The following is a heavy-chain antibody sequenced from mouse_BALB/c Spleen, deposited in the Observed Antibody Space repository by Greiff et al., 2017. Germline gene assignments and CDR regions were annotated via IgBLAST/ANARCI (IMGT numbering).Heavy chain of an antibody. CDR1: GYTFTNYW. J-gene: IGHJ2*01. CDR3: ARAFITTAPLDY. V-gene: IGHV1-63*02. D-gene: IGHD1-2*01. CDR2: IYPGGGYT. Sequence: QVQLKESGAELVRPGTSVKISCKASGYTFTNYWLGWVKQRPGHGLEWIGDIYPGGGYTNYNEKFKGKATLTADTSSSTAYMQLSSLTSEDSAVYFCARAFITTAPLDYWGQGTTLTVSS.